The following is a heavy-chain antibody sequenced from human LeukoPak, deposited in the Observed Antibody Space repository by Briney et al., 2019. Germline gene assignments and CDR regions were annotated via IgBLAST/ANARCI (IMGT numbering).Heavy chain of an antibody. V-gene: IGHV1-69*04. J-gene: IGHJ4*02. Sequence: GASVKVSCKASGGTFSSYAISWVRQAPGQGLEWMGRIIPILGIANYAQKFQGRVTITADKSTSTAYMELSSLRAEDTAVYYCARYCSGGLVFDYWGQGTLVTVSS. CDR3: ARYCSGGLVFDY. CDR2: IIPILGIA. CDR1: GGTFSSYA. D-gene: IGHD2-15*01.